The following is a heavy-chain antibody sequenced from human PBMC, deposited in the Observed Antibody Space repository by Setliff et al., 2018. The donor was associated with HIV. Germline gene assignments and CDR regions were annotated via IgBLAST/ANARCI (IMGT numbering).Heavy chain of an antibody. CDR2: ISYNGIT. V-gene: IGHV4-59*08. CDR1: GGSMRNYY. Sequence: SETLSLTCSVSGGSMRNYYWSWIRQPPRKGLEWVGYISYNGITTYNPSLKSRVTISVDTSKNQFSLKLTSVTAAGTAVYYCARHRPWEVDVFDIWGQGTMVTVSS. D-gene: IGHD1-26*01. J-gene: IGHJ3*02. CDR3: ARHRPWEVDVFDI.